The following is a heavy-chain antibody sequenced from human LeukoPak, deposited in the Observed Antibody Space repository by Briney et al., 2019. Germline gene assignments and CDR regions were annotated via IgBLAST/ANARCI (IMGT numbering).Heavy chain of an antibody. J-gene: IGHJ5*02. D-gene: IGHD2-15*01. CDR3: ARVIIRIVVVVAARWFDP. CDR2: IYYSGSH. CDR1: GGSLSSRSYY. V-gene: IGHV4-39*07. Sequence: SETLSLPCTVSGGSLSSRSYYWGWIRQPAGKGLEWNESIYYSGSHYHHPSLKSRLPISLHTPKNQFSPKPRPGSAGDTAVFFWARVIIRIVVVVAARWFDPWGQGTLVTVSS.